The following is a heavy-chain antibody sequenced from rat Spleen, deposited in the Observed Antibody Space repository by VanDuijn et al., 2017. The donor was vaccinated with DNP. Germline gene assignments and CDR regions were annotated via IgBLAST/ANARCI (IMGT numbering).Heavy chain of an antibody. CDR1: GFSFSDYY. CDR2: ISSDGSRT. CDR3: ARLGGD. Sequence: EVQLVESGGGLVQPGRSMKLSCAASGFSFSDYYMAWVRQAPTKGLEWVASISSDGSRTYYRDSVRDRFTISRNNAKSTLYLHMDSLRSEDTATYYCARLGGDWGQVVMVTVYS. V-gene: IGHV5-7*01. J-gene: IGHJ2*01. D-gene: IGHD1-11*01.